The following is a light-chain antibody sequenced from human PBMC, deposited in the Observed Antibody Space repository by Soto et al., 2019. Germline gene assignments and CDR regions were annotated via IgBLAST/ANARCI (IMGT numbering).Light chain of an antibody. CDR3: QQYGDSSWT. CDR2: GAS. Sequence: EIVLTQSPATLSLSPGERATLSCRASQSVGYHLAWYQQKPGQAPRLLIYGASSRATGIPDRFSGSGSGTDFTLTISRLEPEDFAVYYCQQYGDSSWTFGQGTKVDI. J-gene: IGKJ1*01. V-gene: IGKV3-20*01. CDR1: QSVGYH.